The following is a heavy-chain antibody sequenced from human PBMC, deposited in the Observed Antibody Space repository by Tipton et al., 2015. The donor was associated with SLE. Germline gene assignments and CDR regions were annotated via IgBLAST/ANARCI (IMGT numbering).Heavy chain of an antibody. Sequence: TLSLTCDVSGYSISSGYYWAWIRQPPGSGLEWIGSINDSGNTYYNPSLKSRVTISADTSKNQFSLKLSSVTAADTAVHYCARLVVVVAATGHFDYWGQGALVTVSS. CDR3: ARLVVVVAATGHFDY. V-gene: IGHV4-38-2*01. J-gene: IGHJ4*02. D-gene: IGHD2-15*01. CDR1: GYSISSGYY. CDR2: INDSGNT.